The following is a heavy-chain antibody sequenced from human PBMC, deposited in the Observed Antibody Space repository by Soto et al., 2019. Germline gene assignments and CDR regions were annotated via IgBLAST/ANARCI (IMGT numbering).Heavy chain of an antibody. CDR1: GFSLSNYW. J-gene: IGHJ4*02. CDR3: ARWATALDY. CDR2: IKQDGSAT. D-gene: IGHD5-12*01. V-gene: IGHV3-7*03. Sequence: EVQLVESGGGLVQPGGSLRLSCAASGFSLSNYWMTWVRRAPGKRPEWVANIKQDGSATYYMDSVRGRFNISRDNSNNSLFLQMNSLSAEDTALYYCARWATALDYWGQGALVAVSS.